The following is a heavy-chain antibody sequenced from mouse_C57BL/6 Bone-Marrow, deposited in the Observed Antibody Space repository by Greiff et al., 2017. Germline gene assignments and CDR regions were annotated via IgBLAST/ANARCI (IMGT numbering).Heavy chain of an antibody. Sequence: VKLQQPGAELVKPGASVKMSCKASGYTFTSYWITWVKQRPGQGLEWIGDIYPGSGGTNSNEKFKSKATLTVDTSSSTAYMKLSSLTSEDTAVDYCARFYDGYYPYYFDYWGQGTTLTVSS. CDR3: ARFYDGYYPYYFDY. V-gene: IGHV1-55*01. CDR2: IYPGSGGT. CDR1: GYTFTSYW. D-gene: IGHD2-3*01. J-gene: IGHJ2*01.